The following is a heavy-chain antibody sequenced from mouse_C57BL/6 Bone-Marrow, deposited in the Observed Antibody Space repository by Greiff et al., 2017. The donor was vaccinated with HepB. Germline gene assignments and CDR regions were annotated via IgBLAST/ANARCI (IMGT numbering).Heavy chain of an antibody. D-gene: IGHD1-1*01. CDR3: ARTGYYGISGLDY. V-gene: IGHV5-17*01. J-gene: IGHJ2*01. CDR2: ISSGSSTI. Sequence: EVMLVESGGGLVKPGGSLKLSCAASGFTFSDYGMHWVRQAPEKGLEWVAYISSGSSTIYYADTVKGRFTISRDNAKNTLFLQMTSLRSEDTAMYYCARTGYYGISGLDYWGQGTTLTVSS. CDR1: GFTFSDYG.